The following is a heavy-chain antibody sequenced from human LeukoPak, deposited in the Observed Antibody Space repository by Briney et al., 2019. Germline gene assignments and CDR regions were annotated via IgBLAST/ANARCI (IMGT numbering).Heavy chain of an antibody. CDR1: GYTFTSYG. V-gene: IGHV1-18*01. J-gene: IGHJ4*02. Sequence: ASVKVTCKASGYTFTSYGFSWVRQAPGQGLAWMGWISAYNGNIKYAQKLQGRVTMTTDTSTSTAYMELRSLRSDDTAIYYCARSRSNYDWLLYDWGQGTLVTVSS. CDR2: ISAYNGNI. D-gene: IGHD3-9*01. CDR3: ARSRSNYDWLLYD.